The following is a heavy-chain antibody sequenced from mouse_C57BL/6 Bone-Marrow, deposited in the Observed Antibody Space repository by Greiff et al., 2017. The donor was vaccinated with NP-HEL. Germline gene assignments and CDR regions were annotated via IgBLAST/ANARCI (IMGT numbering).Heavy chain of an antibody. CDR1: GYTFTDYY. CDR2: INPNNGGT. V-gene: IGHV1-26*01. CDR3: ARWGPYAMDY. J-gene: IGHJ4*01. Sequence: VQLQQSGPELVKPGASVKISCKASGYTFTDYYMNWVKQSHGKSLEWIGDINPNNGGTSYNQKFKGKATLTVDKSSSTAYMELRSLTSEDSAVYYCARWGPYAMDYWGQGTSVTVSS.